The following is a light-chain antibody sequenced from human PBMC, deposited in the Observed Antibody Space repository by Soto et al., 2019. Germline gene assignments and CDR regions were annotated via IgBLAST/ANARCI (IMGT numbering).Light chain of an antibody. J-gene: IGKJ3*01. Sequence: EVVLTQSPVTLSLSPGERATLSCRASQSVSSPYLAWYQQKPGQPPRLLIYGASSRATDIPDRFIGSGHGTEFTLTIARLAPGDFAMYYCQQYGSSPFTFGPGTKVDI. CDR3: QQYGSSPFT. CDR1: QSVSSPY. CDR2: GAS. V-gene: IGKV3-20*01.